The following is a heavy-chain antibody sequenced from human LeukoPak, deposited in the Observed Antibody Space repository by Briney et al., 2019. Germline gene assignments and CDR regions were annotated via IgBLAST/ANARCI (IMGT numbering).Heavy chain of an antibody. CDR2: ISGYNGNT. CDR1: GYTFISYG. CDR3: ARYLGYCSGGSCYSHWFDP. D-gene: IGHD2-15*01. Sequence: ASVKVSCKASGYTFISYGISWVRQAPGQGFEWMGWISGYNGNTNYAQNLQGRVTITADKSTSTAYMELSSLRSEDTAVYYCARYLGYCSGGSCYSHWFDPWGQGTLATVSS. J-gene: IGHJ5*02. V-gene: IGHV1-18*01.